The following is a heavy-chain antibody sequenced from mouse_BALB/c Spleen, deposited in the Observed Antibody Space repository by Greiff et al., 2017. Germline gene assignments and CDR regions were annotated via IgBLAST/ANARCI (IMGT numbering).Heavy chain of an antibody. CDR3: AREQTARATSYAMDY. V-gene: IGHV1-54*01. CDR2: INPGSGGT. Sequence: QVHVKQSGAELVRPGTSVKVSCKASGYAFPNYLIEWVKQRPGQGLEWIGVINPGSGGTNYNEKFKGKATLTADKSSSTAYMQLSSLTSDDSAVYFCAREQTARATSYAMDYWGQGTSVTVSS. D-gene: IGHD3-2*01. J-gene: IGHJ4*01. CDR1: GYAFPNYL.